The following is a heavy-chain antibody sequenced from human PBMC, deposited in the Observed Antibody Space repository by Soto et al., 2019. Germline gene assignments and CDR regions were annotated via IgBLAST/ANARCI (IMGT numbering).Heavy chain of an antibody. V-gene: IGHV3-66*01. J-gene: IGHJ6*04. Sequence: EVQLVESGGGLVQPGGSLRLSCAASGFTVSSKYMSWVRQAPGKGLEWVSLIQSGGPTYYADSVKGRFTISRDTSENTVHRQMDSLRAEDTAVYYCARDDVLCDGGRCYGGPLDVWGKVTTVTVSS. CDR1: GFTVSSKY. CDR3: ARDDVLCDGGRCYGGPLDV. CDR2: IQSGGPT. D-gene: IGHD2-15*01.